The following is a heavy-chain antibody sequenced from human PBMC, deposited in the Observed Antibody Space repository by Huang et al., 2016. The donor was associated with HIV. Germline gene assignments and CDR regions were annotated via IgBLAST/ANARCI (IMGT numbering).Heavy chain of an antibody. CDR2: INSDGSST. V-gene: IGHV3-74*01. Sequence: KGLVWDSRINSDGSSTSYADSVKGRFTISRDNAKNTLYLQMNSLRAEDTAVYYCARDGVMLDYWGQGTLVTVSS. D-gene: IGHD3-16*01. CDR3: ARDGVMLDY. J-gene: IGHJ4*02.